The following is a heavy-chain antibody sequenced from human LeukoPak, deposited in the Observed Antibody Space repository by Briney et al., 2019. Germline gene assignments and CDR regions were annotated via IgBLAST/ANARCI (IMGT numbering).Heavy chain of an antibody. CDR3: ARDQRDDYGDLNAFDI. CDR2: IYTSGST. D-gene: IGHD4-17*01. CDR1: GGSISSYY. J-gene: IGHJ3*02. Sequence: SETLSLTCTVSGGSISSYYWSWIRQPAGKGLEWIGRIYTSGSTNYNPSLKSRVTMSVDTSKNQFSLKLSSVTAADTAVYSCARDQRDDYGDLNAFDIWGQGTMVTVSS. V-gene: IGHV4-4*07.